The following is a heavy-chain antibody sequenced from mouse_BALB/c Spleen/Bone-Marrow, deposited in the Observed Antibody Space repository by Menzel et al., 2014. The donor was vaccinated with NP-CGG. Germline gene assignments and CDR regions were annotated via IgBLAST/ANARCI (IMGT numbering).Heavy chain of an antibody. CDR1: GFSLTSYG. CDR2: IWSGGST. Sequence: QVQLQQSGPGLVQPSQSLSITCTVSGFSLTSYGVHWVRQSPGKGLEWLGVIWSGGSTDCNAAFISRLSISKDNSKSQVFFKMNSLQANDTAIYYCARNSHYYGYYYAMDYWGQGTSVTVSS. V-gene: IGHV2-2*02. CDR3: ARNSHYYGYYYAMDY. J-gene: IGHJ4*01. D-gene: IGHD1-2*01.